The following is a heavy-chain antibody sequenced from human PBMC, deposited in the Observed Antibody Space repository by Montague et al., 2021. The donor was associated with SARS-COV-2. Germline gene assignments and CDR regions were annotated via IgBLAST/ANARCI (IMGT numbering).Heavy chain of an antibody. CDR3: ARGSWHIVVVTAIRDGYYGMDV. V-gene: IGHV4-34*01. CDR2: INHSGST. J-gene: IGHJ6*02. Sequence: SETLSLTCAVYGGSFSGYYWSWVRQAPGKGLEWIGEINHSGSTHYNPSLKSRVSISVDTSKNQFSLKLSSVTAADTAVYYCARGSWHIVVVTAIRDGYYGMDVWGQGTTVTVSS. CDR1: GGSFSGYY. D-gene: IGHD2-21*02.